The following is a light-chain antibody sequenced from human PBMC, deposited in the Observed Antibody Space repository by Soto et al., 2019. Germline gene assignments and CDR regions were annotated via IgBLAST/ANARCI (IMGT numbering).Light chain of an antibody. CDR3: GTWDSSLSALYV. Sequence: QSVLTQPPSVSAAPGQKVTISCSGSSSNIGNNYVSWYQQLPGTAPKLLIYDNNKRPSGIPDRFSGSKSVTSATLGITGLQTGDEADYYCGTWDSSLSALYVFGTG. J-gene: IGLJ1*01. CDR1: SSNIGNNY. CDR2: DNN. V-gene: IGLV1-51*01.